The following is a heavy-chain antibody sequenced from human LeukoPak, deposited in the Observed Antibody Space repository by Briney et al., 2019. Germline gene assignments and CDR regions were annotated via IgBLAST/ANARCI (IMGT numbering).Heavy chain of an antibody. J-gene: IGHJ4*02. Sequence: GGSLRLSCAASGFTFSSYSMNWVRQAPGKGLEWVSAISGSGGSTYYADSVKGRFTISRDNSKNTLYLQMNSLRAEDTAVYYCAKVRELLSQSFDYWGQGTLVTVSS. CDR3: AKVRELLSQSFDY. CDR2: ISGSGGST. CDR1: GFTFSSYS. V-gene: IGHV3-23*01. D-gene: IGHD1-26*01.